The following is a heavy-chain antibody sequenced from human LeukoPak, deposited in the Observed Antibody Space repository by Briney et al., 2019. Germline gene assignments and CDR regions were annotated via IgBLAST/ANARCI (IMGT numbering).Heavy chain of an antibody. J-gene: IGHJ4*02. D-gene: IGHD4-17*01. Sequence: GRSLRLSCAASGFTFSSYGMHWVRQAPGKGLEWVAVISYDGSYKYYADSVKGRFTISRDNSKNTLYLQMNSLRAEDTAVYYCAKVGDYGDYALDYWGQGTLVTVSS. CDR1: GFTFSSYG. CDR3: AKVGDYGDYALDY. CDR2: ISYDGSYK. V-gene: IGHV3-30*18.